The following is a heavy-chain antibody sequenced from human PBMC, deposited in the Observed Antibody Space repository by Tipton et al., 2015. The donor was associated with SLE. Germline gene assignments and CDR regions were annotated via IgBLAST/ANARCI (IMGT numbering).Heavy chain of an antibody. Sequence: LRLSCAVYGGSFSGYYWSWIRQPPGKGLEWIGEINHSGSTNYNPSLKSRVTISVDTSKNQFSLKLSSVTAADTAVYYCARETGRPYWYFDLWGRGTLVTVSS. CDR3: ARETGRPYWYFDL. D-gene: IGHD1-1*01. CDR2: INHSGST. J-gene: IGHJ2*01. V-gene: IGHV4-34*01. CDR1: GGSFSGYY.